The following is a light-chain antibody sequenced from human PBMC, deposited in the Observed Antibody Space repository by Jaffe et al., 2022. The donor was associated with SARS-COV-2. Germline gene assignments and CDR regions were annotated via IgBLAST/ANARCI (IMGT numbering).Light chain of an antibody. CDR2: AAS. CDR1: QGLTSW. V-gene: IGKV1D-12*01. J-gene: IGKJ4*01. Sequence: DIQLTQSPSSVSASVGDRVTITCRASQGLTSWLAWYQQKPGKAPRLLIYAASSLQSGVPSRFSGSESGTDYTLTISSLQPEDFATYYCQQANSFPLTFGGGTKVEIK. CDR3: QQANSFPLT.